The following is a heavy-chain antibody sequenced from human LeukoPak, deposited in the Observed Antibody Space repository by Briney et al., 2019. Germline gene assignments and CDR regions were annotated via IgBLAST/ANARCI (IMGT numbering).Heavy chain of an antibody. CDR1: GFTFSSYG. CDR3: ARGYRGFGELLDY. D-gene: IGHD3-10*01. Sequence: PGRSLRLSCAASGFTFSSYGMHWVRQAPGKGLEWVAVIWYDGNNKYYADSVKGRFTISRDNSKNTLYLQMNGLRAEDTAIYYCARGYRGFGELLDYWGQGTLVTVSS. CDR2: IWYDGNNK. V-gene: IGHV3-33*01. J-gene: IGHJ4*02.